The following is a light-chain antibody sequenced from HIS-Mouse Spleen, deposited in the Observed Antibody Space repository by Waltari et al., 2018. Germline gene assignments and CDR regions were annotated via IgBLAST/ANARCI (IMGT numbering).Light chain of an antibody. CDR1: ALPKKY. CDR2: EDS. J-gene: IGLJ2*01. V-gene: IGLV3-10*01. CDR3: YSTDSSGNHRV. Sequence: SYELTQPPSVSVSPGQPARITCSGDALPKKYAYWYQQKSGQAPVLDIYEDSKRHSGLPERFSGSSSGTMATLTISGAQVEDEADYYCYSTDSSGNHRVFGGGTKLTVL.